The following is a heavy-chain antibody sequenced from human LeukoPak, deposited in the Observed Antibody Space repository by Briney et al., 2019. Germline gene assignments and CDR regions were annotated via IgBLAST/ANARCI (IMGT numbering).Heavy chain of an antibody. J-gene: IGHJ4*02. CDR3: ARVRDGYNDY. CDR1: GFTFSSYS. D-gene: IGHD5-24*01. CDR2: ISSSSSYI. Sequence: GGSLRLSCAASGFTFSSYSMNWVRQAPGKGLEWVSSISSSSSYIYYADSVKGRFTISRDNAKNTLYLQMNSLRAEDTAVYYCARVRDGYNDYWGQGTLVTVSS. V-gene: IGHV3-21*01.